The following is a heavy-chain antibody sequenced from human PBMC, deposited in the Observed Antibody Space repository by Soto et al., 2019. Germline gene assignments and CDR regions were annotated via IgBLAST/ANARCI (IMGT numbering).Heavy chain of an antibody. Sequence: SETLSLTCTVSGDSINNTLYSWGWIRQPPGKGLEYIGSIYYTGSTFNYPSLKDRLTMSVDTSENQFSLRLSSVTAAETAVYYRARVRAGYSQYYFDYWGQG. CDR2: IYYTGST. D-gene: IGHD5-18*01. CDR1: GDSINNTLYS. J-gene: IGHJ4*02. V-gene: IGHV4-39*01. CDR3: ARVRAGYSQYYFDY.